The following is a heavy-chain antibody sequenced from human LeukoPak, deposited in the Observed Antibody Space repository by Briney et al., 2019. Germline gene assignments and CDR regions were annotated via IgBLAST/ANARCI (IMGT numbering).Heavy chain of an antibody. Sequence: SETLSLTCTVSGGSISSSPYYWGWIRQPPGKGLEWIGTIYYSGSTYYNPSLKSRVTISVDTSKNQFSLKLTSVTAADTAVYYCARVCTRGGSGSYSPPWFDPWGQGTLVTVSS. D-gene: IGHD3-10*01. V-gene: IGHV4-39*01. CDR2: IYYSGST. J-gene: IGHJ5*02. CDR3: ARVCTRGGSGSYSPPWFDP. CDR1: GGSISSSPYY.